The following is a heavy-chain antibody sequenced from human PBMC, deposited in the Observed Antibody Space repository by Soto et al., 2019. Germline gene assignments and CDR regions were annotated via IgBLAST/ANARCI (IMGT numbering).Heavy chain of an antibody. V-gene: IGHV4-34*01. D-gene: IGHD6-13*01. CDR2: INHSGST. CDR3: ARGRKGYSSSWYTS. J-gene: IGHJ5*02. CDR1: GGSFSDNY. Sequence: QVQLQQWGAGPLKPSETLSLTCAVYGGSFSDNYWSWIRQPPGKGLEWIGEINHSGSTNYNPSLKSRVTISVDTSKNQFSLKLSSVTAADTAVYYCARGRKGYSSSWYTSWGQGTLVTVSS.